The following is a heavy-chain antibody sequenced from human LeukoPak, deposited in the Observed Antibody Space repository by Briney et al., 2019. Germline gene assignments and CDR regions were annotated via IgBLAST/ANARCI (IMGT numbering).Heavy chain of an antibody. CDR1: GGSFSGYY. D-gene: IGHD6-19*01. CDR3: ARRRQWLVLGAFDI. V-gene: IGHV4-34*01. CDR2: INHSGST. J-gene: IGHJ3*02. Sequence: PSETLSLTCAVYGGSFSGYYWSWIRQPPGKGLEWIGEINHSGSTNYNPSLKSRVTISVDTSKNQLSLKLSSVTAADTAVYYCARRRQWLVLGAFDIWGQGTMVTVSS.